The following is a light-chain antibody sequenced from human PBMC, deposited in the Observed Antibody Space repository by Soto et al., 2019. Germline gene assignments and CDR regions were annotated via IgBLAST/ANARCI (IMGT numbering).Light chain of an antibody. CDR1: QNIDTY. Sequence: DIQMTQSPSSLSASVGDRITIACRTSQNIDTYLNWYQQNPGKAPKLLISAASSLQSGVPSRFSASGSGTDFTLTITSLQAEDFATYYCQQTYENPRTFGQGTKV. J-gene: IGKJ1*01. V-gene: IGKV1-39*01. CDR2: AAS. CDR3: QQTYENPRT.